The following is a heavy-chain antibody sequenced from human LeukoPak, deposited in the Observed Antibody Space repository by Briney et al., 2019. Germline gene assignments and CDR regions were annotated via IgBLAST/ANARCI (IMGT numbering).Heavy chain of an antibody. V-gene: IGHV4-30-4*01. D-gene: IGHD2-15*01. Sequence: PSETLSLTCTVSGGSISSGDYYWSWIRQPPGKGLEWIGYIYYSGSTYYNPSLKSRVTISVDTSKNQFSLKLSSVTAADTAVYYCASGGGRRRNWFDPWGQGTLVTVSS. CDR3: ASGGGRRRNWFDP. CDR1: GGSISSGDYY. CDR2: IYYSGST. J-gene: IGHJ5*02.